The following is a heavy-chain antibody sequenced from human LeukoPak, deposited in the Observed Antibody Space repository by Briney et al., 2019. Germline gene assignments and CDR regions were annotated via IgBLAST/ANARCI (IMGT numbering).Heavy chain of an antibody. CDR3: ATSRTFDY. D-gene: IGHD1-1*01. CDR1: GCIFSNYA. Sequence: GGSLRLSCAASGCIFSNYAMTWVRQAPGKGLQWVSTITSGGNTYYADSVKGRFTISRDNSKNTLYLQMNSLRAEDTAVYYCATSRTFDYWGQGTLVTVSS. J-gene: IGHJ4*02. CDR2: ITSGGNT. V-gene: IGHV3-23*01.